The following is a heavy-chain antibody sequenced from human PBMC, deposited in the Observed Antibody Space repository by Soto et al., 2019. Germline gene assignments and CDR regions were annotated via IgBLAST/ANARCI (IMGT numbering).Heavy chain of an antibody. J-gene: IGHJ4*02. CDR1: GGTFSSYA. D-gene: IGHD1-7*01. CDR3: ARDRSGTSAVYFDY. V-gene: IGHV1-69*01. CDR2: IIPIFGTA. Sequence: QVQLVQSGAEVKKPGSSVKVSCTASGGTFSSYAISWVRQAPGQGLEWMGGIIPIFGTANYAQKFQGRVTITADESTSTAYMELSSLRSEDTAVYYCARDRSGTSAVYFDYWGQGTLVTVSS.